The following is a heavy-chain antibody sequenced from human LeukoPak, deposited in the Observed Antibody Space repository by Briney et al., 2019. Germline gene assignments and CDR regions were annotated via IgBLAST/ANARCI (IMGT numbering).Heavy chain of an antibody. CDR2: ISYSGNT. CDR3: ARATVATPSEFDY. V-gene: IGHV4-31*03. J-gene: IGHJ4*02. Sequence: SETLSPTCTVSGGSVSSGGYYWSWIRQHPGKGLEWIGYISYSGNTYYNPSLKSRVSISADTPKNQFSLKLSSTTAADTAVYYCARATVATPSEFDYWGQGTLVTVSS. D-gene: IGHD4-17*01. CDR1: GGSVSSGGYY.